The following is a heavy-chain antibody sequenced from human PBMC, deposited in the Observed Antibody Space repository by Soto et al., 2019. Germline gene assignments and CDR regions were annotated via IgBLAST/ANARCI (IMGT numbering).Heavy chain of an antibody. CDR3: AKPRTRSANAFDI. Sequence: APGKGLEWVSAISGSGGSTYYADSVKGRFTISRDNSKNTLYLQMNSLRAEDTAVYYCAKPRTRSANAFDIWGQVTMFTVSS. D-gene: IGHD6-25*01. CDR2: ISGSGGST. J-gene: IGHJ3*02. V-gene: IGHV3-23*01.